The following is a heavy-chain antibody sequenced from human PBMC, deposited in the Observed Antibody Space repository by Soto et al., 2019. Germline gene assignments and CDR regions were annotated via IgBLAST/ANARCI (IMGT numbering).Heavy chain of an antibody. D-gene: IGHD1-7*01. Sequence: EVQLVESGGGLVKPGGSLRLSCAASGFTFTNAWMNWVRQAPGKGLEWVGRIKSRTDGETTDYVAPVQGRFSISIDDSKNTVYLQMNSLKLEDTAVYYCTTGTGTVADWGQGTLVIVSS. CDR1: GFTFTNAW. J-gene: IGHJ4*02. CDR3: TTGTGTVAD. V-gene: IGHV3-15*07. CDR2: IKSRTDGETT.